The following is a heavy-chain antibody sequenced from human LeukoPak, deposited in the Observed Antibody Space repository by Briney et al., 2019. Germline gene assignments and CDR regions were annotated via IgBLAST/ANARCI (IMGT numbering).Heavy chain of an antibody. V-gene: IGHV3-30*03. D-gene: IGHD6-19*01. CDR1: GFTFSSYG. CDR3: AALILAVAGPEQFDY. CDR2: ISYDGSNK. Sequence: PGGSLRLSCAASGFTFSSYGMHWVRQAPGKGLEWVAVISYDGSNKYYADSVKGRFTISRDNSKNTLYLQMNSLRAEDTAVYYCAALILAVAGPEQFDYWGQGTLVTVCS. J-gene: IGHJ4*02.